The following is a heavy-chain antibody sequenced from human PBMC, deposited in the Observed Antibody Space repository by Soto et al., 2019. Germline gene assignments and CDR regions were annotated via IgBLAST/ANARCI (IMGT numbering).Heavy chain of an antibody. V-gene: IGHV3-9*01. CDR1: GFTFDDYA. CDR3: AKDISRFLYYMDV. Sequence: GGSLRLSCAASGFTFDDYAMHWVRQAPGKGLEWVSGISWNSGSIGYADSVKGRFTISRDNAKNSLYLQMNSLRAEDTALYYCAKDISRFLYYMDVWGKGTTVTVSS. D-gene: IGHD3-3*01. J-gene: IGHJ6*03. CDR2: ISWNSGSI.